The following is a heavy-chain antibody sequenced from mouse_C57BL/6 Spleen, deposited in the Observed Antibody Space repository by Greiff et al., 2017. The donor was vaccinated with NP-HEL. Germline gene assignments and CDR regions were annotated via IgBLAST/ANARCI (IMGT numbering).Heavy chain of an antibody. Sequence: QVQLQQSGPGLVQPSQSLSITCTVSGFSLTSYGVHWVRQSPGKGLEWLGVIWSGGSTDYNAAFISRLSISKDNSKSQVFFKMNSLQADDTAIYYCATIYYDYDEGRRYGMDYWGQGTSVTVSS. CDR2: IWSGGST. V-gene: IGHV2-2*01. CDR1: GFSLTSYG. CDR3: ATIYYDYDEGRRYGMDY. J-gene: IGHJ4*01. D-gene: IGHD2-4*01.